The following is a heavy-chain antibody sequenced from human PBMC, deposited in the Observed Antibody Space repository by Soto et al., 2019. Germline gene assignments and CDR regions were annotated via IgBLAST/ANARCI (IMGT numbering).Heavy chain of an antibody. J-gene: IGHJ5*01. CDR1: GDSVSTKSAT. Sequence: SQTLSLTCAISGDSVSTKSATLVWMRQSPSGGLEWLVRTYYRSKWENDYAVSVKGRISIIPDTTNNRLSLQLNSVSPDDTAVYYCARLIGNSWLDSWGQGTLVTVSS. CDR3: ARLIGNSWLDS. V-gene: IGHV6-1*01. CDR2: TYYRSKWEN.